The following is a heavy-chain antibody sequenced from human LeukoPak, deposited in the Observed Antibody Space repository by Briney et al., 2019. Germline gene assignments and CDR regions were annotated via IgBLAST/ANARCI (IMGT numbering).Heavy chain of an antibody. D-gene: IGHD2-2*01. CDR1: GFTFSSYA. Sequence: GSLRLSCAASGFTFSSYAMSWVRQAPGKGLEWVSAISGSGGSTYYADSVKGRFTISRDNSKNTLYLQMNSLRAEDTAVYYCAKAYCSSTSCRQNYYYCYGMDVWGQGTTVTVSS. V-gene: IGHV3-23*01. CDR3: AKAYCSSTSCRQNYYYCYGMDV. CDR2: ISGSGGST. J-gene: IGHJ6*02.